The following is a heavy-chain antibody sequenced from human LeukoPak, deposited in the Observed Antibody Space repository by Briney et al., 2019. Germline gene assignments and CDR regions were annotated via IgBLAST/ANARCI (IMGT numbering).Heavy chain of an antibody. D-gene: IGHD6-19*01. CDR3: ARDLEEQWLATFDY. J-gene: IGHJ4*02. Sequence: GGSLRLSCAASGFTFSSYAMHWVRQAPGKGLEWVAVISYDGSNKYYADSVKGRSTISRDNSKNTLYLQMNSLRAEDTAVYYCARDLEEQWLATFDYWGQGTLVTVSS. V-gene: IGHV3-30-3*01. CDR1: GFTFSSYA. CDR2: ISYDGSNK.